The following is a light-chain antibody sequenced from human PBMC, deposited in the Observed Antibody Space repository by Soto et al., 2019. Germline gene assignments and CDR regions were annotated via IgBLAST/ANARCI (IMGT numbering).Light chain of an antibody. CDR1: QDISNY. V-gene: IGKV1-33*01. CDR3: QQYDNLPPTWT. J-gene: IGKJ1*01. CDR2: DAS. Sequence: DIQMTQSPSSLSASVGDRVTITCQASQDISNYLNWYQQKPGKAPKLLIYDASNLETGVPSRFSGSGSGTDFTFTISNLQPEDIATYYCQQYDNLPPTWTFGQGTKVEIE.